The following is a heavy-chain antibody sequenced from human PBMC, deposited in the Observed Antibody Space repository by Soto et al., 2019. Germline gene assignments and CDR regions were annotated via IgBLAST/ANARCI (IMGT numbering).Heavy chain of an antibody. Sequence: GGSLRLSCAASGFTFSSYAMSWVRQAPGKGLEWVSAISGSGGSTYYADSVKGRFTISRDNSKNTLYLQMNSLRAEDTAVYYCAKAQMVVAATPRLFDYWGQGTLVTVSS. CDR2: ISGSGGST. D-gene: IGHD2-15*01. V-gene: IGHV3-23*01. CDR3: AKAQMVVAATPRLFDY. J-gene: IGHJ4*02. CDR1: GFTFSSYA.